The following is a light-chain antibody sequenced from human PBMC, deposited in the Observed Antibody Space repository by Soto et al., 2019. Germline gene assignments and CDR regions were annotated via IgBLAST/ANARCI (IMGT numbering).Light chain of an antibody. V-gene: IGKV1-17*01. CDR2: GAS. CDR1: EDVGDN. Sequence: DIQMTQSPSSLSASVGGRVTITCRASEDVGDNLAWFQQKPGKAPERLIYGASNLQSGVPSRFSGSGSGTDFSLTINSLQPEDFASDYCLNHRTHLWTFGQGTRLEI. J-gene: IGKJ1*01. CDR3: LNHRTHLWT.